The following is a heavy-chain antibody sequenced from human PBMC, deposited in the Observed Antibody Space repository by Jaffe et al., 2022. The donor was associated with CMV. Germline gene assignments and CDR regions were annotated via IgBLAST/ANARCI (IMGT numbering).Heavy chain of an antibody. J-gene: IGHJ6*03. D-gene: IGHD2-15*01. CDR2: INHSGST. V-gene: IGHV4-34*01. CDR1: GGSFSGYY. Sequence: QVQLQQWGAGLLKPSETLSLTCAVYGGSFSGYYWSWIRQPPGKGLEWIGEINHSGSTNYNPSLKSRVTISVDTSKNQFSLKLSSVTAADTAVYYCARVLRDCSGGSCYQGWGYYYMDVWGKGTTVTVSS. CDR3: ARVLRDCSGGSCYQGWGYYYMDV.